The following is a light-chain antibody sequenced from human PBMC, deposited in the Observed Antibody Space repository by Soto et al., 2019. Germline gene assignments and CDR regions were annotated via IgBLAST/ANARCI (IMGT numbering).Light chain of an antibody. Sequence: DIQMTQSPSSVSASVGDRVTITCRASQDIRGWLAWYQQKPGEAPKLLIFAASSLQSGVPSRFSGSGSGADFTLTITSLQPEDSSVYYCQQADSFPFTFGPRTK. CDR3: QQADSFPFT. CDR2: AAS. CDR1: QDIRGW. V-gene: IGKV1-12*01. J-gene: IGKJ3*01.